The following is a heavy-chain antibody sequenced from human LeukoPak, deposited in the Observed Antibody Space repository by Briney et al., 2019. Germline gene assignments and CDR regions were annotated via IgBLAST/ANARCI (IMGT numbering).Heavy chain of an antibody. V-gene: IGHV4-61*02. Sequence: SETLSLTCTVSGGSISSGSYYWSWIRQPAGKGLEWIGRIYTSGSTNYNPSLKSRVTISVGTSKNQFSLKLSSVTAADTAKYYCARDPAGGYGGGNWGQGTLVTVSS. D-gene: IGHD5-12*01. CDR3: ARDPAGGYGGGN. CDR1: GGSISSGSYY. J-gene: IGHJ4*02. CDR2: IYTSGST.